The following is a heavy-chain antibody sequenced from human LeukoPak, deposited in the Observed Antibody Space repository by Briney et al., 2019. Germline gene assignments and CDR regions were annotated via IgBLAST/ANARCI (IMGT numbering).Heavy chain of an antibody. Sequence: SETLSLTCAVYGGSFSGYYWSWIRQPPGKGLEWIGEINHSGSTNYNPSLKSRVTISVDTSKNQFSLKLSPVTAADTAVYYCAKHRGSGTYYIPTTWFDPWGQGTLVTVSS. J-gene: IGHJ5*02. V-gene: IGHV4-34*01. D-gene: IGHD3-10*01. CDR1: GGSFSGYY. CDR3: AKHRGSGTYYIPTTWFDP. CDR2: INHSGST.